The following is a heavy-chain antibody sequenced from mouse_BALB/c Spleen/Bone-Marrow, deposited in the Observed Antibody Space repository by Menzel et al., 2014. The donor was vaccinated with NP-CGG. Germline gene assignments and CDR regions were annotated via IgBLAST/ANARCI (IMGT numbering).Heavy chain of an antibody. V-gene: IGHV1-7*01. CDR3: ARGNYEDMDY. CDR2: INPSTGYT. D-gene: IGHD2-1*01. CDR1: GYTFTTYW. Sequence: QVQLQQSGAELAKPGASVKMSCKASGYTFTTYWMHWVKQRPGQGLEWIGYINPSTGYTAYNQKFKDKATLTADKSSNTAYMQLSSLTSEDSAVYYCARGNYEDMDYWGQGTSVTVSS. J-gene: IGHJ4*01.